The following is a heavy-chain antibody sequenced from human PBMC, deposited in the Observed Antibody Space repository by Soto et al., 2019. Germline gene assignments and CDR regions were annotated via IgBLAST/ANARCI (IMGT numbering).Heavy chain of an antibody. CDR2: INPDSGGT. CDR3: ARGHSSSIWFDP. CDR1: GYTFTGCY. Sequence: GASVKVSCKASGYTFTGCYMHWVRQAPGQGLEWMGWINPDSGGTNYAQKFQGWVTMTRDTSISTAYMELSRLRSDDTAVYYCARGHSSSIWFDPWGQGTLVTVSS. V-gene: IGHV1-2*04. D-gene: IGHD6-6*01. J-gene: IGHJ5*02.